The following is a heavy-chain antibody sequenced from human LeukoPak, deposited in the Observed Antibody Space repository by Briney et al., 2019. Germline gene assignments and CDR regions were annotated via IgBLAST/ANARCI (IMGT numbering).Heavy chain of an antibody. CDR3: ARDVGVSGLLLDFDY. V-gene: IGHV1-18*01. CDR2: ISPYNGKT. Sequence: GASVKVSCTTSGYSFNTFGLTWVRPAPGQGLEWLGWISPYNGKTNYAPKVQGRVTLTTDTSARTAYMELRSLRSDDTAVYYCARDVGVSGLLLDFDYWGQGTLVTVSS. D-gene: IGHD2-21*01. J-gene: IGHJ4*02. CDR1: GYSFNTFG.